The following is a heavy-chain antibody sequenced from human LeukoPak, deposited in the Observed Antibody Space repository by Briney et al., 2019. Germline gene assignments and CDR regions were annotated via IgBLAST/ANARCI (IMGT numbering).Heavy chain of an antibody. CDR2: INHSGST. Sequence: SETLSLTCAVYGGSFSGYYWSWIRQPPGKGLEWIGEINHSGSTNYNPSLKSRVSISVDTSKNKFSLKLSSVTATDTAVYYCARAYYYDSSGYYYYWGQGTLVTVSS. J-gene: IGHJ4*02. CDR1: GGSFSGYY. D-gene: IGHD3-22*01. CDR3: ARAYYYDSSGYYYY. V-gene: IGHV4-34*01.